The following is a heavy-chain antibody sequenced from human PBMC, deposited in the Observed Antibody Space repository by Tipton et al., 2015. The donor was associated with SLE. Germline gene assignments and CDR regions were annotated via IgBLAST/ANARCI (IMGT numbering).Heavy chain of an antibody. Sequence: TLSLTCTVSAPSFSSSTYYWSWIRHPAGKGLGWIGHVYNSGRTKYNPPPKSRVTISIDTSKNQFTLRLSSVTAADSAVYYCARAYYDECGYQWGDYFDSWGPGILVTVSS. D-gene: IGHD3-22*01. CDR3: ARAYYDECGYQWGDYFDS. CDR2: VYNSGRT. CDR1: APSFSSSTYY. J-gene: IGHJ4*02. V-gene: IGHV4-61*09.